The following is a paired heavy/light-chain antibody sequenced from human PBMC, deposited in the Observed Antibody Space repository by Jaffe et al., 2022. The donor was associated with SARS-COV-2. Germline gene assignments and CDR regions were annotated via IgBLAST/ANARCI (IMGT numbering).Light chain of an antibody. J-gene: IGLJ2*01. CDR1: TSDVGAYKY. V-gene: IGLV2-8*01. CDR3: SSYAGSNNLI. CDR2: EVS. Sequence: QSALTQPPSASGSPGQSVTISCTGITSDVGAYKYVSWYQQHPGKAPKCMIYEVSKRPSGVPDRFSGSKSGNTASLTVSGLQAEDEADYYCSSYAGSNNLIFGGGTKLTVL.
Heavy chain of an antibody. Sequence: QVQLQESGPGLVKPSETVSLTCTVSGYSISGGFYWGWIRQPPGKGLEWIGSIYHSGATYYKPSLKSRVTISVDTSKNQFSLRLSSATAADTAVYYCARDLRITPYSYDSGGYLFDSWGQGTLVTVSS. CDR3: ARDLRITPYSYDSGGYLFDS. CDR2: IYHSGAT. J-gene: IGHJ4*02. CDR1: GYSISGGFY. V-gene: IGHV4-38-2*02. D-gene: IGHD3-22*01.